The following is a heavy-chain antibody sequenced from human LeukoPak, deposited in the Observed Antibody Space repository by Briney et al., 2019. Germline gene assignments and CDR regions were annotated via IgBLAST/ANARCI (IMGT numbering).Heavy chain of an antibody. CDR3: ARSLSSSSWNGYYYYGMDV. V-gene: IGHV4-61*08. CDR2: IYYSGST. Sequence: PSQTLSLTCTVSGGSISSGDYYWSWIRQPPGKGLEWIGYIYYSGSTNYNPSLKSRVTISVDTSKNQFSLKLSSVTAADTAVYYCARSLSSSSWNGYYYYGMDVWGQGTTVTVSS. J-gene: IGHJ6*02. D-gene: IGHD6-13*01. CDR1: GGSISSGDYY.